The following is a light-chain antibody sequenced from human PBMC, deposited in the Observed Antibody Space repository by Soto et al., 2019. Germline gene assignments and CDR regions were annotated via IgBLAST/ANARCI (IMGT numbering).Light chain of an antibody. V-gene: IGKV3-11*01. CDR3: QHRNSWPLT. J-gene: IGKJ4*01. CDR2: DAS. CDR1: QSVSSY. Sequence: EILLTQSPASLSVSPGERATLTCQASQSVSSYLAWYQQKPGQAPRLLIYDASNRATGIPARFSGSGSGTDFTLTISSLEPEDFEVYYCQHRNSWPLTFGGGTNVDI.